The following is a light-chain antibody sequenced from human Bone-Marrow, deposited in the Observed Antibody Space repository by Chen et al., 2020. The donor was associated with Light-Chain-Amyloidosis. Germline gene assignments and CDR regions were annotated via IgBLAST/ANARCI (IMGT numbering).Light chain of an antibody. V-gene: IGKV1-39*01. CDR2: ATF. CDR1: QSISNY. Sequence: DIQMTQSPRTLAASVGDRVTVTCRSSQSISNYLNWYQQIPGGAPKLLIYATFNLRPGVPSRFSGSGSGTQYTLTIAALQPEDFGTYYCQQNHDLPITFGGGTRVEL. CDR3: QQNHDLPIT. J-gene: IGKJ4*01.